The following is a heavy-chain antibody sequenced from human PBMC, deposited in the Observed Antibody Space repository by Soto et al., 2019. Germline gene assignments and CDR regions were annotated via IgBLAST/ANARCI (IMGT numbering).Heavy chain of an antibody. V-gene: IGHV3-43*01. Sequence: GGSLRLSCAASGFTFDDYTMHWVRQAPGKGLEWVSLISWDGGSTYYADSVKGRFTISRDNSKNSLYLQMNSLRTEDTALYYCAKAHHPGTYGSGSHYFDYWGQGTLVTVSS. CDR1: GFTFDDYT. D-gene: IGHD3-10*01. J-gene: IGHJ4*02. CDR2: ISWDGGST. CDR3: AKAHHPGTYGSGSHYFDY.